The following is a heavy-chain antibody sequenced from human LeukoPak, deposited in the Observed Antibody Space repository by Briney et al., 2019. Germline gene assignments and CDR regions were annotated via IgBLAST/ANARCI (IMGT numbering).Heavy chain of an antibody. CDR3: AREGSSGPIDY. CDR2: INPSGGST. V-gene: IGHV1-46*01. CDR1: GYTFTSYY. Sequence: ASVKVSCKASGYTFTSYYMHWVRQAPGQGLEWMGIINPSGGSTSYAQKFQGRVTMTRDMSTSTVYMELSSLRSDDTAVYYCAREGSSGPIDYWGQGTLVTVSS. D-gene: IGHD3-22*01. J-gene: IGHJ4*02.